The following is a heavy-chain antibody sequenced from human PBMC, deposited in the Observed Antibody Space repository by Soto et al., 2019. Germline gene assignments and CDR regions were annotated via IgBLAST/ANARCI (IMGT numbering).Heavy chain of an antibody. V-gene: IGHV3-33*08. CDR2: IWYDGSNK. J-gene: IGHJ6*02. D-gene: IGHD6-6*01. Sequence: GGSLRLSCAASGFTFSSYGMHWVRQVPGKGLEWVAVIWYDGSNKYYADSVKGRFTISRDNSKNTLYLQMNSLRAEDTAVYYCARSIAARRWASGYYYYGMDVWGQGTTVTVSS. CDR3: ARSIAARRWASGYYYYGMDV. CDR1: GFTFSSYG.